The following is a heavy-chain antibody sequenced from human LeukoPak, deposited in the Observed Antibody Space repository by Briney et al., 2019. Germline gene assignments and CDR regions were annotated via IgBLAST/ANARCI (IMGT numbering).Heavy chain of an antibody. CDR2: INPSGGST. Sequence: GASVKVSCKASGYTFTSYYMHWVRQAPGQGLEWMGIINPSGGSTSYAQKFQGRVTMTRDTSISTAYMELSRLRSDDTAVYYCARDSVAGNGIEYWGQGTLVTVSS. CDR3: ARDSVAGNGIEY. J-gene: IGHJ4*02. CDR1: GYTFTSYY. V-gene: IGHV1-46*01. D-gene: IGHD6-19*01.